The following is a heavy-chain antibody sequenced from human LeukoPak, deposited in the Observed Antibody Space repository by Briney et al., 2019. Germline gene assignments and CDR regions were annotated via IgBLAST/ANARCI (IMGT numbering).Heavy chain of an antibody. Sequence: SETLSLTCAVYGGSFSGYYWSWIRQPPGKGLEWMGEINHSGSTNYNPSLKSRVTISVDTSKNQFSLKLSSVTAADTAVYYCARDVSFDYWGQGTLVTVSS. J-gene: IGHJ4*02. V-gene: IGHV4-34*01. CDR2: INHSGST. CDR1: GGSFSGYY. CDR3: ARDVSFDY.